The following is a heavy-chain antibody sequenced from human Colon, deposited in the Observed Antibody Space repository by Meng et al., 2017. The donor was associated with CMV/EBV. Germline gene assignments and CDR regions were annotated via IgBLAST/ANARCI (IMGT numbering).Heavy chain of an antibody. CDR1: GFTFSSYS. CDR2: ISTSSTYI. CDR3: ATLGPLLFNSVILPPAIGS. V-gene: IGHV3-21*04. J-gene: IGHJ4*02. D-gene: IGHD2-2*01. Sequence: GESLKISCAASGFTFSSYSMNWVRQAPGKGLEWVASISTSSTYIYYAESLKGRFTISRDNAKNSLHLHISSLSAEDTAVFDCATLGPLLFNSVILPPAIGSWGQGMLVTVSS.